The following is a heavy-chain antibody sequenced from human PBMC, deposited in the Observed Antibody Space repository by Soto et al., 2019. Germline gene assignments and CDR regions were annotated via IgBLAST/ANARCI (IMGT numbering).Heavy chain of an antibody. CDR2: IIPILGIA. CDR3: AREAILGRVVWFDP. CDR1: GGTFSSYT. J-gene: IGHJ5*02. D-gene: IGHD3-3*01. V-gene: IGHV1-69*04. Sequence: ASVKVSCKASGGTFSSYTISWVRQAPGQGLEWMGRIIPILGIANYAQKFQGRVTITTDTSTSTAYMELRSLRSEDTAVYYCAREAILGRVVWFDPWGQGTLVTVSS.